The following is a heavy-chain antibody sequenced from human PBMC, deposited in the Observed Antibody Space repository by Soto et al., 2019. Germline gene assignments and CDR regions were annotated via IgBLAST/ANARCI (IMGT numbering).Heavy chain of an antibody. J-gene: IGHJ4*02. D-gene: IGHD3-22*01. CDR3: ARRGVQYYYDSSGYL. Sequence: SETLSLTCTVSGGSISSSSYYWGWIRQPPGKGLEWIGSIYYSGSTYYNPSLKSRVTISVDTSKNQFSLKLGSVTAADTAVYYCARRGVQYYYDSSGYLWGQGTLVTVSS. CDR1: GGSISSSSYY. CDR2: IYYSGST. V-gene: IGHV4-39*01.